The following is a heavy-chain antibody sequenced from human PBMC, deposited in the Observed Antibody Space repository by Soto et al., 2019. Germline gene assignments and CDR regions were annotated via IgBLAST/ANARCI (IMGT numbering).Heavy chain of an antibody. J-gene: IGHJ5*02. D-gene: IGHD2-15*01. CDR3: ARVFEYCSGGSCSNWFEP. Sequence: PSETLSLTCAVYGGSFSGYYWSWIRQPPGKGLEWIGEINHSGSTNYNPSLKSRVTISVDTSKNQFSLKLSSVTAADTAVYYCARVFEYCSGGSCSNWFEPWGQGTRVTVAS. CDR1: GGSFSGYY. CDR2: INHSGST. V-gene: IGHV4-34*01.